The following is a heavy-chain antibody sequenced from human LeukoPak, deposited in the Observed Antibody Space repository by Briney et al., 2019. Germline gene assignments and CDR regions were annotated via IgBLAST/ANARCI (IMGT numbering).Heavy chain of an antibody. CDR3: ARDKPRGSYYGSIFDS. Sequence: PGGSLRLSCEASGFTFSSYWMSWVRQAPGKGLEWGANIRDAGGKQYSVASVKRRFTIYRDNAKSSLFLQMNSLRAEDAAVYYCARDKPRGSYYGSIFDSWGQGTLVTVSS. CDR2: IRDAGGKQ. V-gene: IGHV3-7*01. CDR1: GFTFSSYW. J-gene: IGHJ4*02. D-gene: IGHD1-26*01.